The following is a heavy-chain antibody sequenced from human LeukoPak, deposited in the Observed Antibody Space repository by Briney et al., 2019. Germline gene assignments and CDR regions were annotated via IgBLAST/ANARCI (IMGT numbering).Heavy chain of an antibody. J-gene: IGHJ6*03. CDR3: AKEEVDIVVVPAAIYYYYYMDV. V-gene: IGHV3-30*02. CDR1: GFTFSRHG. Sequence: GGSLRLSCAASGFTFSRHGMHWVRQAPGKGLEWVAVIWYDGSNKYYGDSVKGRFTISRDNSKNTLYLQMNSLRAEDTAVYYCAKEEVDIVVVPAAIYYYYYMDVWGKGTTVTVSS. D-gene: IGHD2-2*02. CDR2: IWYDGSNK.